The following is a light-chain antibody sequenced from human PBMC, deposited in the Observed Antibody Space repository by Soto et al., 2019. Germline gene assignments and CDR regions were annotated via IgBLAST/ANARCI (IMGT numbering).Light chain of an antibody. CDR1: QSVSSN. J-gene: IGKJ1*01. Sequence: MKQSPRTLSVPRLGSATLAGRASQSVSSNLAWYQQKPGQAPRLLFYGASTRATGIPARFSGSGSGTDFTLTISRLEPEDFAVYYCQQYGSSGTFGQGTKV. V-gene: IGKV3-20*01. CDR2: GAS. CDR3: QQYGSSGT.